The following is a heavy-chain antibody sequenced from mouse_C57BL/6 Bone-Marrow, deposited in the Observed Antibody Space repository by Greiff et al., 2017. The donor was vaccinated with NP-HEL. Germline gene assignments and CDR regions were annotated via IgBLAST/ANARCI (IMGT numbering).Heavy chain of an antibody. J-gene: IGHJ2*01. V-gene: IGHV1-47*01. CDR1: GYTFTTYP. CDR2: FHPYNDDT. CDR3: ARGGNSSDYIDN. Sequence: QVQLQQSGAELVKPGASVKMSCKASGYTFTTYPIEWVKQNHGKSLEWIGNFHPYNDDTEYNEKFKNKATLTVEKSSSTVYLELSRLTSDDSSVFYSARGGNSSDYIDNWGQGTTLTVSP. D-gene: IGHD2-1*01.